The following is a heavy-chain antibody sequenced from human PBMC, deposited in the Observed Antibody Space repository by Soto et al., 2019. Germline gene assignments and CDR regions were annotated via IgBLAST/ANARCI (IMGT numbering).Heavy chain of an antibody. V-gene: IGHV3-9*01. CDR2: ISWSGGDK. D-gene: IGHD3-9*01. Sequence: EVQLVESGGDLVQPGRSLRLACAASGFTFDNYAMHWVRQLPGKGLEWVPGISWSGGDKAYAASVKGRCSISRDNATKSLYLHIDSLRLEDTAVYYCVKDSYYDILTGFSYFDYWGRGTPVTVSS. CDR1: GFTFDNYA. J-gene: IGHJ4*02. CDR3: VKDSYYDILTGFSYFDY.